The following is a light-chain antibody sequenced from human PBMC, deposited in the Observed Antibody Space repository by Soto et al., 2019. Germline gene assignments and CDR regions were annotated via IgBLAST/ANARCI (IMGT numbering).Light chain of an antibody. CDR3: SSYTSSTTRSVV. CDR2: GVT. V-gene: IGLV2-14*01. J-gene: IGLJ2*01. Sequence: QSALTQPASVSGSPGQSITISCTGTSSDVGGYNYVSWYQQHPGKAPKLMIYGVTTRPSGVSNRFSGSKSGNTASLTISGLQAEDEADYYCSSYTSSTTRSVVFGGGTKLTVL. CDR1: SSDVGGYNY.